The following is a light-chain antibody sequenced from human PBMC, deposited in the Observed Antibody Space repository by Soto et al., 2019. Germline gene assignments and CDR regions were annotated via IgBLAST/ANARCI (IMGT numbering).Light chain of an antibody. V-gene: IGLV2-14*02. J-gene: IGLJ3*02. CDR2: EVS. CDR1: SGYVGTYSL. CDR3: TSFTTTNIWV. Sequence: QSALAQPASVSGSPGQSITISCTGASGYVGTYSLVSWYQQHPGKAPKVVICEVSNRPSGVSSRFSGSKSGNTASLTISGLRAEDEADYYCTSFTTTNIWVFGGGTKLTVL.